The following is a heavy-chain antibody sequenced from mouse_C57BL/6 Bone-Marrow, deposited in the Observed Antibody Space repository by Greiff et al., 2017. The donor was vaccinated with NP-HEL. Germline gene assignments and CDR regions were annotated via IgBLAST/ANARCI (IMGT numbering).Heavy chain of an antibody. Sequence: QVQLQQSGPELVKPGASVKISCKASGYAFSSSWMNWVKQRPGKGLEWIGRIYPGDGDTNYNGKFKGKATLTADKSSSTAYMQLSSLTPEDSAVYFCAKANWDFLFDYWGQGTTLTVSS. V-gene: IGHV1-82*01. D-gene: IGHD4-1*01. CDR3: AKANWDFLFDY. J-gene: IGHJ2*01. CDR1: GYAFSSSW. CDR2: IYPGDGDT.